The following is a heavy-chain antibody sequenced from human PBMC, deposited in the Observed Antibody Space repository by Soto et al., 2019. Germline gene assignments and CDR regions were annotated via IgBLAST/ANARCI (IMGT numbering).Heavy chain of an antibody. CDR2: IIPIFGTA. CDR3: ARDSTHGHLSDYYYGMDV. J-gene: IGHJ6*02. Sequence: QVQLVQSGAEVKKPGSSVKVSCKASGGTFSSYAISWVRQAPGQGLEWMGGIIPIFGTANYAQKFQGRVTITADESTSTAYMELSSLRSEDTAVYYCARDSTHGHLSDYYYGMDVWGQGTTVTVSS. CDR1: GGTFSSYA. V-gene: IGHV1-69*12.